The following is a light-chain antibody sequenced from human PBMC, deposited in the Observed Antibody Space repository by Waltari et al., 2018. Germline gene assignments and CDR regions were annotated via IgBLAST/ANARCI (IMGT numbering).Light chain of an antibody. CDR3: QSYDSGLNGLF. J-gene: IGLJ2*01. CDR2: DDS. CDR1: SSTFGSPYN. V-gene: IGLV1-40*01. Sequence: QSVLTQPPSVSAAPGQRVTISCTESSSTFGSPYNVHWYQQVPERAPKLLSYDDSHRPSGVPDRFSGSKSGTSASLAITGLQAEDEAEYFCQSYDSGLNGLFFGGGTKVTVL.